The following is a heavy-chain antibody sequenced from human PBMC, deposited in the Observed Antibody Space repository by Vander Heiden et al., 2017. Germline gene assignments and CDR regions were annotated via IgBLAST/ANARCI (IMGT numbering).Heavy chain of an antibody. CDR2: ISGSGGST. J-gene: IGHJ4*02. D-gene: IGHD5-18*01. V-gene: IGHV3-23*01. Sequence: EVQLLVSGGALLQPGGSLRLSCAASGFTCSSYDMSWVRQAPGKGLEWVSAISGSGGSTYYADSVKGRFTISRDNSKNTLYLQMNSLRAEDTAVYYCAKDSWGYSYGYLVYWGQGTLVTVSS. CDR3: AKDSWGYSYGYLVY. CDR1: GFTCSSYD.